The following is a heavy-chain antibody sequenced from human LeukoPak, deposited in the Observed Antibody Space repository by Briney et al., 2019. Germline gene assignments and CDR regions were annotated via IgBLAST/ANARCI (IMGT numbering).Heavy chain of an antibody. CDR1: GYTFTRYY. J-gene: IGHJ5*02. Sequence: ASVKVSCKASGYTFTRYYMHWVRQAPGQGLEWMGIISPSGASTSYAQKFQGRVTMTTDTSMSTAYMELSRLTSDDTAVYYCARAGGRSWFDPWGQGTLVTASS. CDR3: ARAGGRSWFDP. V-gene: IGHV1-46*01. CDR2: ISPSGAST.